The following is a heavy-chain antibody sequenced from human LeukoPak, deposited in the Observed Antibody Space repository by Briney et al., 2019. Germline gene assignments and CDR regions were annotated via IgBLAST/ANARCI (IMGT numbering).Heavy chain of an antibody. CDR3: AREAGCSGGSCYFDY. V-gene: IGHV1-2*06. J-gene: IGHJ4*02. CDR1: GYTFTGYY. Sequence: ASVKVSCKASGYTFTGYYMHWVRQAPGQGLEWMGRINPNSGGTNYAQKFQGRVTMTRDTSVSTAYMELSRLRSDDTAVYYCAREAGCSGGSCYFDYWGQGTLVTVSS. D-gene: IGHD2-15*01. CDR2: INPNSGGT.